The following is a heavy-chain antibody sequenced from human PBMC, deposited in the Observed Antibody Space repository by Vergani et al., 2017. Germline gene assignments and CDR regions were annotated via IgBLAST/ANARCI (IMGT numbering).Heavy chain of an antibody. J-gene: IGHJ6*02. Sequence: QVQLQQWGAGLLKPSETLSLTCEVHGESFSGHYWSWIRQPPGKGLEWIGEINDNGYTNYNPSLESRVIVSADKSKNQFSLKLMSVTAADTAMYYCARHVRKPRYSGGYSTYYYYYAMDIWGQGTTVTVSS. D-gene: IGHD1-26*01. CDR1: GESFSGHY. CDR3: ARHVRKPRYSGGYSTYYYYYAMDI. V-gene: IGHV4-34*02. CDR2: INDNGYT.